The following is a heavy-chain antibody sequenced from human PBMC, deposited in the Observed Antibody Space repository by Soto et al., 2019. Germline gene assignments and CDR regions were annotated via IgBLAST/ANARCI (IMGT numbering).Heavy chain of an antibody. CDR2: MDPNSGNT. D-gene: IGHD6-6*01. J-gene: IGHJ5*02. Sequence: RASVKVSCKASGYTFTSYDINWVRQATGQGLEWMGWMDPNSGNTGYARKFQGRVTMTRNTSISTAYMELSSLRSEDTAVYYCARASSSSFRFDPWGQGTLVTVSS. CDR1: GYTFTSYD. V-gene: IGHV1-8*01. CDR3: ARASSSSFRFDP.